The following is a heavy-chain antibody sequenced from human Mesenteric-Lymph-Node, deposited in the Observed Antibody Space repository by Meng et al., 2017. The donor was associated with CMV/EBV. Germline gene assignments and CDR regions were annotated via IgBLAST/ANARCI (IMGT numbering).Heavy chain of an antibody. Sequence: GESLKISCAASGFTFSSYAMSWVRQAPGKGLEWVSAISGSGGSTYYADSVKGRFTISRDNAKNSLYLEMNSLGVEDSGVYYCARDPNLTDRGWLDPWGQGTLVTVSS. J-gene: IGHJ5*02. D-gene: IGHD5-24*01. CDR2: ISGSGGST. CDR1: GFTFSSYA. V-gene: IGHV3-23*01. CDR3: ARDPNLTDRGWLDP.